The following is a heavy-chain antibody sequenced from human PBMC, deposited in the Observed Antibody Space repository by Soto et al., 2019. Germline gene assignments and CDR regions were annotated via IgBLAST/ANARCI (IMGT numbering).Heavy chain of an antibody. CDR1: GGSISSDNFF. CDR3: ARVAIACPSSSCYNHYYYSLDV. V-gene: IGHV4-30-4*01. J-gene: IGHJ6*02. Sequence: SETLSLTCTVSGGSISSDNFFWSWIRQPPGEGLEWIGYIYYRGSTYYNPSLESRLTLLVDTSKNQFSLKLRSVTAADTAVYYCARVAIACPSSSCYNHYYYSLDVWGQGTTVTVSS. D-gene: IGHD2-2*02. CDR2: IYYRGST.